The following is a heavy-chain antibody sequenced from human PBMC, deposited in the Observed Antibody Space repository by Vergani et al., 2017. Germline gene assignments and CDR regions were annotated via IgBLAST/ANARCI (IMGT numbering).Heavy chain of an antibody. Sequence: QVQLVESGGGVVQPGRSLRLSCAASGFTFSSYGMHWVRQAPGKGLEWVALISYDGSNKYYADSVKGRFTISRDNSKNTLYLQMNSLRAEDTAMFYCAKGHSSSWYWHYFDYWGRGTLVTVSS. V-gene: IGHV3-30*18. CDR2: ISYDGSNK. CDR1: GFTFSSYG. D-gene: IGHD6-13*01. CDR3: AKGHSSSWYWHYFDY. J-gene: IGHJ4*02.